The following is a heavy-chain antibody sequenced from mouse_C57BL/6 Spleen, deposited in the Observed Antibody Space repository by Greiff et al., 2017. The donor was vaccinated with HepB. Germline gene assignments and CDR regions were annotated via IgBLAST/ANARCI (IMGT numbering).Heavy chain of an antibody. J-gene: IGHJ3*01. CDR2: IYPGSGST. Sequence: QVQLQQPGTELVKPGASVKLSCKASGYTFTSYWMHWVKQRPGQGLEWIGDIYPGSGSTNYNEKFKSKATLTVDTSSSTAYMQLSSLTSEDSAVYYCARGGNFTTADGFAYWGQGTLVTVSA. V-gene: IGHV1-55*01. CDR1: GYTFTSYW. D-gene: IGHD1-2*01. CDR3: ARGGNFTTADGFAY.